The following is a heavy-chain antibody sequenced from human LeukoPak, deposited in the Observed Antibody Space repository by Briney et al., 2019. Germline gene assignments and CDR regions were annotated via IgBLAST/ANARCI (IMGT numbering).Heavy chain of an antibody. V-gene: IGHV4-31*03. CDR2: IYYSGST. CDR1: GGSISSGGYY. CDR3: ARDGHPLGMDV. J-gene: IGHJ6*02. Sequence: SETLSLTCTVSGGSISSGGYYWSWIRQHPGMGLEGVGYIYYSGSTYYNPSFKRRVTISVDTSKNQFSLKLSSVTAADTAVYYCARDGHPLGMDVWGQGTTVTVSS.